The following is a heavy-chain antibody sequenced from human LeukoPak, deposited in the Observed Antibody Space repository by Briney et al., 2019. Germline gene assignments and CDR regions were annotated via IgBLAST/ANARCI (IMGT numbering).Heavy chain of an antibody. D-gene: IGHD6-13*01. CDR3: ARDEGSSRSWVKNLQP. V-gene: IGHV1-69*06. Sequence: SVKVSCKASGGTFSSYAISWVRQAPGQGLEWMGGIIPIFGTANYAQKFQGRVTITADKSTSTAYMELSSLRSEDTAVYYCARDEGSSRSWVKNLQPWGQGTLGNVSP. CDR2: IIPIFGTA. CDR1: GGTFSSYA. J-gene: IGHJ1*01.